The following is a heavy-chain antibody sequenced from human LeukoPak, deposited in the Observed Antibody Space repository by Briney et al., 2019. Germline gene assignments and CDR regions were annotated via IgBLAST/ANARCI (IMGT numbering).Heavy chain of an antibody. CDR1: GFTFSSYE. V-gene: IGHV3-48*03. Sequence: GGSLRLSCAASGFTFSSYEMNWVRQAPGKGLEWVSHISSSGSTIYYADSVKGRFTISRDNAKNSLYLQMNSLRAEDTALYYCARDPYYYYYMDVWGKGTTVTVSS. J-gene: IGHJ6*03. CDR2: ISSSGSTI. CDR3: ARDPYYYYYMDV.